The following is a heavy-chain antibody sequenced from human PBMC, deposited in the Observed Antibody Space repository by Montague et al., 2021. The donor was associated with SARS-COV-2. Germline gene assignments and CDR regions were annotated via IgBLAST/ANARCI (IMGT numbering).Heavy chain of an antibody. D-gene: IGHD3-9*01. CDR2: ISNGGRT. Sequence: SETLSLTCSVSGGSFDSDNFFWGWIRQPPGKRLEWIGVISNGGRTFDNPSLKSRVTISVHTSRNQLSLNVKSVTAADTAVYSCARHRRYDVVTYYPDFWGQGILVTVSS. J-gene: IGHJ4*02. CDR3: ARHRRYDVVTYYPDF. CDR1: GGSFDSDNFF. V-gene: IGHV4-39*01.